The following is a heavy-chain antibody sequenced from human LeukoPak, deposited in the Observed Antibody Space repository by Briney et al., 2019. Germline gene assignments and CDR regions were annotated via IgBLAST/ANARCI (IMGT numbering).Heavy chain of an antibody. Sequence: GGSLRLSCAASGFTFSSYEMNWVRQAPGKGLEWVSGINWNGGSTGYADSVKGRFTISRDNAKNSLYLQMNSLRAEDTALYYCARDGVSQYYYDSSGYAFDIWGQGTMVTVSS. CDR2: INWNGGST. CDR1: GFTFSSYE. V-gene: IGHV3-20*04. J-gene: IGHJ3*02. D-gene: IGHD3-22*01. CDR3: ARDGVSQYYYDSSGYAFDI.